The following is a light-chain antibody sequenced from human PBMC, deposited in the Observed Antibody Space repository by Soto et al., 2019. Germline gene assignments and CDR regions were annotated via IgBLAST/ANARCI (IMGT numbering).Light chain of an antibody. V-gene: IGKV2-28*01. CDR3: MQALQTPCT. CDR2: LGS. J-gene: IGKJ1*01. CDR1: QSLLHRNGYNY. Sequence: DIVMTQSPLSLPVTPGEPASISCRSSQSLLHRNGYNYLDWYQQKPGQPPQLLIYLGSNRSSGVPDKFSGSGSGTDFTLKISRVEAEDVGVYYCMQALQTPCTFGQGTKVEIK.